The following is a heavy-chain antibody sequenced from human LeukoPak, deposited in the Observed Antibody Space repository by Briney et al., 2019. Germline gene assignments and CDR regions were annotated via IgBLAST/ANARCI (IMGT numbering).Heavy chain of an antibody. CDR3: ARVNSYYYDSSGYYIFDY. D-gene: IGHD3-22*01. Sequence: PSETLSLTCTVPGGPISSHYWSWIPQPAGKGLEWIGRIYTSGSTNYNPSLKSRVSMSVDTSKNQFSVKLSSVTAADTAVYYCARVNSYYYDSSGYYIFDYWGQGTLVTVSS. CDR2: IYTSGST. V-gene: IGHV4-4*07. CDR1: GGPISSHY. J-gene: IGHJ4*02.